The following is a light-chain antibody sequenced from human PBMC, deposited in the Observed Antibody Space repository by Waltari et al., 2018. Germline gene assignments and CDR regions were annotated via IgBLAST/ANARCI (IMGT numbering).Light chain of an antibody. CDR3: MQALQSPLT. V-gene: IGKV2-28*01. CDR1: QSLLCSNVGNY. CDR2: LGS. Sequence: EIVLTQPPPPLPVTPGEPAPISCRSSQSLLCSNVGNYLDWYLQKPGQSPQLVIYLGSNRAYGVPDRFSGSGSGTDFTLKITRVEAEDVGVYYCMQALQSPLTFGGGTKVEIK. J-gene: IGKJ4*01.